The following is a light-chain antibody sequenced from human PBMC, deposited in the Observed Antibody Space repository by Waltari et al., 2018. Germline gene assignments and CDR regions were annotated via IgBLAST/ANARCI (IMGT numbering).Light chain of an antibody. CDR2: DAS. Sequence: EIVLTQSPATLSLSPVERATLSCRASQSVSSYLAWYQQKPGQAPRLLIYDASNRATGIPARFSGSGSGTDFTLTISSLEPEDFAVYYCQQRSNWPHFTFGPGTKVDIK. J-gene: IGKJ3*01. CDR3: QQRSNWPHFT. V-gene: IGKV3-11*01. CDR1: QSVSSY.